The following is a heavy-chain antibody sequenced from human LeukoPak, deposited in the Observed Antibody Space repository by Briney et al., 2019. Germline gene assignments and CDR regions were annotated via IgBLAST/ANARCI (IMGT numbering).Heavy chain of an antibody. D-gene: IGHD6-19*01. CDR2: IYSGGST. CDR1: GFTFSNAW. Sequence: GGSLRLSCAASGFTFSNAWMSWVRQAPGKGLELVSVIYSGGSTYYADSVKGRFTISRDISKNTLYLQMNSLRPADTAVYYCAREGSGWYPFDYWGQGALVTVSS. V-gene: IGHV3-66*02. CDR3: AREGSGWYPFDY. J-gene: IGHJ4*02.